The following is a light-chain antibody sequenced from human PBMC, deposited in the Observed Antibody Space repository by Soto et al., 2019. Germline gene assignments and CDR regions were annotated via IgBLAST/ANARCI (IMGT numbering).Light chain of an antibody. J-gene: IGLJ3*02. CDR1: NSDFGSYFL. CDR3: SSYAGAKWV. Sequence: QSALTQPASVSGSPGQSITISCAKTNSDFGSYFLVSWYQHHPGKAPKLMIYDVTKRPSGVSNRFSGSRSGNTASLTISGLQADDEAAYYCSSYAGAKWVFGGGTKVTVL. V-gene: IGLV2-23*02. CDR2: DVT.